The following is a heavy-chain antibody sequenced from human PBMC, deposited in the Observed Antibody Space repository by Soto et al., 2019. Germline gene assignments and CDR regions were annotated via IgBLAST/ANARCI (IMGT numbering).Heavy chain of an antibody. CDR3: ASHLGVLYSSGWYPKRDY. J-gene: IGHJ4*02. D-gene: IGHD6-19*01. CDR2: ISSSGSTI. V-gene: IGHV3-11*01. Sequence: GGSLRLSCAASGFTFSDYYMSWIRQAPGKGLEWVSYISSSGSTIYYADSVKGRFTISRDNAKNSLYLQMNSLRAEDTAVYYCASHLGVLYSSGWYPKRDYWGQGTLVTVSS. CDR1: GFTFSDYY.